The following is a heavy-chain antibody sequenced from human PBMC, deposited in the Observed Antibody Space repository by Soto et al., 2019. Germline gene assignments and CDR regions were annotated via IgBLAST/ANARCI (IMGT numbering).Heavy chain of an antibody. CDR2: MSHSGGT. CDR1: GGFVSSGTYY. D-gene: IGHD1-1*01. Sequence: QVQLQQWGAGLLKPSETLSLTCAVYGGFVSSGTYYWSWIRQPPGKGLEWIGEMSHSGGTHFNPSLWCRGTISGDTCKSQFSLKMCSVTAADTARYYCARVERGIATTVVDVFDFWGPGTMVTVS. J-gene: IGHJ3*01. CDR3: ARVERGIATTVVDVFDF. V-gene: IGHV4-34*01.